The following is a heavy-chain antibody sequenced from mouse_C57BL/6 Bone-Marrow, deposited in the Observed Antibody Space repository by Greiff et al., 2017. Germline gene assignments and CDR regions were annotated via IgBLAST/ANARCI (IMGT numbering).Heavy chain of an antibody. V-gene: IGHV1-64*01. D-gene: IGHD1-1*01. CDR3: QIYYYGSSCYHAMDY. Sequence: QVQLQQPGAELVKPRASVKLSCKASGYTFTSYWMHWVKQRPGQGLEWIGMIHPNSGSTNYNETFKSKATLTVDKSSSTAYMQLSSLTSEDSAVYYCQIYYYGSSCYHAMDYWGQGTSVTVSS. J-gene: IGHJ4*01. CDR2: IHPNSGST. CDR1: GYTFTSYW.